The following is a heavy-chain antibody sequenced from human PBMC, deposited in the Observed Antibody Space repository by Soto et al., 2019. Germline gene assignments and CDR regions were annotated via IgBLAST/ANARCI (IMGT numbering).Heavy chain of an antibody. D-gene: IGHD6-13*01. J-gene: IGHJ4*02. Sequence: EGQLGESGGGLVKPGGSLRLSCAASGFTFSSYSMNWVRQAPGKGLELVSSISSSSSYIYYAESVKGRFTISRDNAKNSLYLQMNSLRAEDTAVYYCAIIAAAGPYYFDYWGQGTLVTVSS. V-gene: IGHV3-21*01. CDR2: ISSSSSYI. CDR3: AIIAAAGPYYFDY. CDR1: GFTFSSYS.